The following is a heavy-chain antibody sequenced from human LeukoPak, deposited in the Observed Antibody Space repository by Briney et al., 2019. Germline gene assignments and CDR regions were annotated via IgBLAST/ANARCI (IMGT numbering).Heavy chain of an antibody. V-gene: IGHV4-30-2*01. Sequence: ASETLSLTCAVSGGSISSGGYSWSWFRQPPGKGLEWIGYIYHSGSTYYNPSLKSRVTISVDRSKNQFSLKLSSVTAADTAVYYCARGPAALDAWGQGTLVTVSS. J-gene: IGHJ5*02. CDR1: GGSISSGGYS. CDR3: ARGPAALDA. CDR2: IYHSGST. D-gene: IGHD6-13*01.